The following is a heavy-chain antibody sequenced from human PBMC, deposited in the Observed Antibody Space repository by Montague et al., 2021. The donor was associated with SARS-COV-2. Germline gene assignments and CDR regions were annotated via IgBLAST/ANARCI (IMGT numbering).Heavy chain of an antibody. Sequence: SETLSLTCTVSGGSISSSSYYWGWIRQPPGKGLGWIGSIYYTGSTYYNPSLKSRVTISVDTSKNQFSLKLSSVTAADTAVYYCARDTRIAMLVVVTRYGLDVWGQGITVTVSS. V-gene: IGHV4-39*07. D-gene: IGHD3-22*01. CDR3: ARDTRIAMLVVVTRYGLDV. J-gene: IGHJ6*02. CDR1: GGSISSSSYY. CDR2: IYYTGST.